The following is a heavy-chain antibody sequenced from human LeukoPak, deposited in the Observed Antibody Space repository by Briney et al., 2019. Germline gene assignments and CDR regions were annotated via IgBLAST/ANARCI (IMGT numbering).Heavy chain of an antibody. D-gene: IGHD4-11*01. CDR3: ARDRPVTGANWFDP. CDR2: INHSGST. CDR1: DGSFRGSS. J-gene: IGHJ5*02. V-gene: IGHV4-34*01. Sequence: SETLSLTCAVYDGSFRGSSWSWIRQPPGKGLEWIGEINHSGSTNYNPSLTSRVTISLDTSKNQFSLRLSSVTAADTAVCYCARDRPVTGANWFDPWGQGALVTVSS.